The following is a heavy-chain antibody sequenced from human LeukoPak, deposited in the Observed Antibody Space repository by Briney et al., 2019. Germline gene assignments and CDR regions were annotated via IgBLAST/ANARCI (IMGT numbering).Heavy chain of an antibody. J-gene: IGHJ3*02. Sequence: SETLSLTCTVSGGSTSSYYWSWIRQPPGKGLEWIGYIYTSGSTNYNPSLKSRVTISVDTSKNQFSLKLSSVTAADTAVYYCARTKWLSDAFDIWGQGTMVTVSS. CDR1: GGSTSSYY. CDR2: IYTSGST. V-gene: IGHV4-4*09. CDR3: ARTKWLSDAFDI. D-gene: IGHD3-22*01.